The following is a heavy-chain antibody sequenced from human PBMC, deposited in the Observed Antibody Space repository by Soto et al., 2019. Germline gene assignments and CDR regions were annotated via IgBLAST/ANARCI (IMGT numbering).Heavy chain of an antibody. D-gene: IGHD6-19*01. CDR2: IIPILGIA. Sequence: QVQLVQSGAEVKKPGSSVKVSCKASGGTFSSYTISWVRQAPGQGLEWMGRIIPILGIANYAQKFQGRVTITADKSTSTAYMELSSLRSEDTAVYYCATRPGSIAVAGTGYFQHWGQGTLVTVSS. CDR1: GGTFSSYT. J-gene: IGHJ1*01. V-gene: IGHV1-69*02. CDR3: ATRPGSIAVAGTGYFQH.